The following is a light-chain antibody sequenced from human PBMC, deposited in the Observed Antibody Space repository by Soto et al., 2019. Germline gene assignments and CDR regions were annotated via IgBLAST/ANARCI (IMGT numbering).Light chain of an antibody. CDR3: QQSNNWPLT. J-gene: IGKJ4*01. CDR1: QSVSTK. Sequence: EIVMTQSPATLSVSPGERVTLSCRASQSVSTKLAWYQQKHGQAPRLLIYGASTRATGVPARFSGSGSETKFTLTISSLQSEDFAVYYCQQSNNWPLTFGGGTKVDI. V-gene: IGKV3-15*01. CDR2: GAS.